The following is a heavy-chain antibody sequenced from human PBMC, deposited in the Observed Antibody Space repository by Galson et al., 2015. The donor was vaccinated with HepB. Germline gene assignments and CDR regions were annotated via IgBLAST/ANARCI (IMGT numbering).Heavy chain of an antibody. V-gene: IGHV1-46*01. CDR2: INPSGGST. CDR3: ARALRIYYDFWSGYSWGGVIYYYYGMDV. J-gene: IGHJ6*02. Sequence: SVKVSCKASGYTFTSYYMHWVRQAPGQGLEWMGIINPSGGSTSYAQKFQGRVTMTRDTSTSTAYMELSSLRSEDTAVYYCARALRIYYDFWSGYSWGGVIYYYYGMDVWGQGTTVTVSS. D-gene: IGHD3-3*01. CDR1: GYTFTSYY.